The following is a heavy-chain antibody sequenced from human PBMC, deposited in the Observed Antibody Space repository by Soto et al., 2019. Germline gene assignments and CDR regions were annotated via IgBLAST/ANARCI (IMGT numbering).Heavy chain of an antibody. CDR3: VKDDYDSSGRLDAFDI. V-gene: IGHV3-23*01. Sequence: PGGSLRLSCAASGFTFSSYAMSWVRQAPGKGLEWVSAISGSGGSTYYADSVKGRFTISRDNSKNTLYLQMNSLRAEDTAVYYCVKDDYDSSGRLDAFDIWGQETMVTVSS. J-gene: IGHJ3*02. CDR1: GFTFSSYA. D-gene: IGHD3-22*01. CDR2: ISGSGGST.